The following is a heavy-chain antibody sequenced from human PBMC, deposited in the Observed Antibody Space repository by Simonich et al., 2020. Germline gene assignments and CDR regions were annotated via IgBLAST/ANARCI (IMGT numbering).Heavy chain of an antibody. CDR1: GYTFTSYD. CDR3: ARGRGGMSRGYVDY. V-gene: IGHV1-8*03. D-gene: IGHD2-15*01. Sequence: QVQLVQSGAEVKKHGASVKVSCKASGYTFTSYDTNWVRQATGQGLELMGWLNPNRGNTGYAQKFQGRVTITRNTSISTAYRELSSLRSEDTAVYYCARGRGGMSRGYVDYWGQGTLVTVSS. J-gene: IGHJ4*02. CDR2: LNPNRGNT.